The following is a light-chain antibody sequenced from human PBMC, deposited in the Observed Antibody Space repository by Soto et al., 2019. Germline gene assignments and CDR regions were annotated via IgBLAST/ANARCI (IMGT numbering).Light chain of an antibody. Sequence: DIQMTQSPSSLSASVGDRVTITCQASQDISNYLNWYQQKPGKAPKLLIYDASNLETGVPSRFSLRGSGTDFTFTISSLQPEDIATYYCQQYDNLPPLFTFGPGTKVDIK. CDR1: QDISNY. V-gene: IGKV1-33*01. J-gene: IGKJ3*01. CDR3: QQYDNLPPLFT. CDR2: DAS.